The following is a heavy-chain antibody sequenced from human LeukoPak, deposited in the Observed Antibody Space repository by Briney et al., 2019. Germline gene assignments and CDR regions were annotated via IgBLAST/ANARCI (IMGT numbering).Heavy chain of an antibody. CDR3: ARGPGIAAAGPGTDY. Sequence: SETLSLTCAVSGGSISSGGYSWSWIRQPPGKGLEWIGYIYHSGSTYYNPSLKSRVTISVDRSKNQFSLKLSSVTAADTAVYYCARGPGIAAAGPGTDYWGQGTLVTVSS. V-gene: IGHV4-30-2*01. CDR1: GGSISSGGYS. J-gene: IGHJ4*02. D-gene: IGHD6-13*01. CDR2: IYHSGST.